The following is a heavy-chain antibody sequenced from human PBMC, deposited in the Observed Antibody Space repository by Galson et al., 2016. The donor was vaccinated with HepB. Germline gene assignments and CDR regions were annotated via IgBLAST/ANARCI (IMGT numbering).Heavy chain of an antibody. V-gene: IGHV1-18*04. J-gene: IGHJ4*02. Sequence: SVKVSCKASGYSFTSDGISWVRQAPGQGLEWMGWISPYNGNSSYAQKFPGRVTMTTDTSTNTAYMELRSLRSDDTAVYYCAREGVCSDGSCYSGFDYWGQGTPVTVSS. CDR1: GYSFTSDG. CDR2: ISPYNGNS. D-gene: IGHD2-15*01. CDR3: AREGVCSDGSCYSGFDY.